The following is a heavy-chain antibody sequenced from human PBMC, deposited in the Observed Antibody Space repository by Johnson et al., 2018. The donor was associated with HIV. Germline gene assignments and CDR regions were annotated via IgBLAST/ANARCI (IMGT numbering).Heavy chain of an antibody. V-gene: IGHV3-74*03. Sequence: VQLVESGGGLVQPGGSLRLSCAASGFTFSHYWMHWVRQAPGKGLVWVSRMNSDGSSTTYADSVKGRFTISRENAKNSLYLQMNSLRAGDTAVYYCARAVGVWGDQLGFDIWGQGTMVTVSS. D-gene: IGHD3-16*01. CDR1: GFTFSHYW. CDR3: ARAVGVWGDQLGFDI. CDR2: MNSDGSST. J-gene: IGHJ3*02.